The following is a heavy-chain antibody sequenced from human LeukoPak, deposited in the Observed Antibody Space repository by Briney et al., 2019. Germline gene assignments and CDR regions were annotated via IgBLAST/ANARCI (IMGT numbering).Heavy chain of an antibody. CDR2: IYPGGSDT. J-gene: IGHJ3*02. D-gene: IGHD3-10*01. CDR1: GYSFTSYW. CDR3: ARRRYGSGSYYDAFDI. V-gene: IGHV5-51*01. Sequence: GESLKISCKGSGYSFTSYWIGWVRQMPGKGLEWMGIIYPGGSDTRYSPSFQGQVTISADKSISTAYLQWSSLKASDTAMYYCARRRYGSGSYYDAFDIWGQGTMVTVSS.